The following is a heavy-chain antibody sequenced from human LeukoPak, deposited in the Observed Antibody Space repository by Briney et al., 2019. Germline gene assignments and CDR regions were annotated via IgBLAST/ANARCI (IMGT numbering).Heavy chain of an antibody. CDR3: AKDRSSSGSYFDY. Sequence: GGSLKLSCAASGFTFSNYAISWVRQAPGKGLEWVSAISGSGGSTYYVDSVKGRFTISRDNSKNTLYLQMNSLRAEDTAVYYCAKDRSSSGSYFDYWGQGTLVTVSS. V-gene: IGHV3-23*01. D-gene: IGHD3-10*01. J-gene: IGHJ4*02. CDR2: ISGSGGST. CDR1: GFTFSNYA.